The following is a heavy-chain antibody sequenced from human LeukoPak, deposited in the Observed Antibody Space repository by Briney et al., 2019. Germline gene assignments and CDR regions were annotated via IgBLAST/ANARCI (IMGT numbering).Heavy chain of an antibody. D-gene: IGHD4-11*01. J-gene: IGHJ4*02. CDR2: IIPIFGTA. V-gene: IGHV1-69*06. Sequence: SVTVSYKSSGGTFNNYGISWVRQAPGQGVEWMGGIIPIFGTANYSQKFQGRVTITADKSTSTAYMELSSLRSEDTAVYYCAADQYDYWGQGTLVTVSS. CDR3: AADQYDY. CDR1: GGTFNNYG.